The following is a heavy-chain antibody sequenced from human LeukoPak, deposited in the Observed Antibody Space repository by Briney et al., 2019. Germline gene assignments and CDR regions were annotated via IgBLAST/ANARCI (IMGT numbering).Heavy chain of an antibody. V-gene: IGHV4-39*01. D-gene: IGHD4-17*01. CDR2: IYYSGST. Sequence: SETLSLTCTVSGGSISRSSHHWGWLRQPPGKGPEWIASIYYSGSTYYNPSLESRVTTSVDTSMNHFSLNLNTVTAADTAMYYCARHAVTTLDYWGQGTLVTVSS. CDR1: GGSISRSSHH. CDR3: ARHAVTTLDY. J-gene: IGHJ4*02.